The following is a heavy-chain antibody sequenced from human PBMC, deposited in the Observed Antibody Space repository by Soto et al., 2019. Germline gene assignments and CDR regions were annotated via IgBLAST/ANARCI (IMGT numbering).Heavy chain of an antibody. CDR3: ARRYGDYFDS. D-gene: IGHD4-17*01. Sequence: SETLSLTCTVSGGSISSYYWSWIRQPPGKGLEWIGYIYYSGGTNYNPSLKSRVTISVATSKNQFSLKLSSVTAADTAVYYCARRYGDYFDSWGQGTLVTVSS. CDR1: GGSISSYY. CDR2: IYYSGGT. V-gene: IGHV4-59*08. J-gene: IGHJ4*02.